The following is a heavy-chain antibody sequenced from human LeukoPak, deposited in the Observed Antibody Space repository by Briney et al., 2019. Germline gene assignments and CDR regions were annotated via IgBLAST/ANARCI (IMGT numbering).Heavy chain of an antibody. Sequence: PGGSLRLSCAASGFTFDDYAMHWVRQAPGKGLEWVSGISWNSGSIGYADSVKGRFTISRDNAKNSLYLQMNSLRAEDTALYYCAKGLGGITMIVVGFDYWGQGTLVTVSS. V-gene: IGHV3-9*01. D-gene: IGHD3-22*01. CDR3: AKGLGGITMIVVGFDY. CDR2: ISWNSGSI. CDR1: GFTFDDYA. J-gene: IGHJ4*02.